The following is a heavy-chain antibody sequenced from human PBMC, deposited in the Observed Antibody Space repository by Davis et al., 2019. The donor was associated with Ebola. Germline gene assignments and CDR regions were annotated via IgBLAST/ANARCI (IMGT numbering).Heavy chain of an antibody. Sequence: GGSLRLSCAATGFTFSTYSMSWVRQAPGKGLEWVSSISSDSDYIYYADSAKGRFTISRDNAKNSLYLQMNSLRAEDTAVYYCARATGMGYWGQGTLVTVSS. J-gene: IGHJ4*02. D-gene: IGHD1-14*01. CDR3: ARATGMGY. CDR1: GFTFSTYS. CDR2: ISSDSDYI. V-gene: IGHV3-21*01.